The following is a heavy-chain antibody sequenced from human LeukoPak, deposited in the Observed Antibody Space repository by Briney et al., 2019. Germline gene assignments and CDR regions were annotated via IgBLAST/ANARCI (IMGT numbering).Heavy chain of an antibody. J-gene: IGHJ6*03. CDR2: INHSGST. CDR3: ARAGGYCSGGSCYNSGYYYYYMDV. Sequence: SETLSLTCAVYGGSFSGYYWSWIRQPPGKGLEWIGEINHSGSTNYNPSLKSRVTISVDTSKNQFSLKLSSVTAADTAVYYCARAGGYCSGGSCYNSGYYYYYMDVWGKGTTVTISS. CDR1: GGSFSGYY. D-gene: IGHD2-15*01. V-gene: IGHV4-34*01.